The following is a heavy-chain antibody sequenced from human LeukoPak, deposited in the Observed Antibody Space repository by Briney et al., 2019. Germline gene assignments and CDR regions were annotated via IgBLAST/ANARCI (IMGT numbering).Heavy chain of an antibody. CDR2: INHSGST. D-gene: IGHD3-22*01. J-gene: IGHJ4*02. Sequence: PSETLSLTRAVYGGSFSGYYWGWIRQPPGKGLEWIGEINHSGSTNYNPSLKSRVTISVDTSKYQFSLKLSSVTAADTAVYYCATAHYDSSGYYIGYLDYWGQGTLVTVSS. CDR3: ATAHYDSSGYYIGYLDY. V-gene: IGHV4-34*01. CDR1: GGSFSGYY.